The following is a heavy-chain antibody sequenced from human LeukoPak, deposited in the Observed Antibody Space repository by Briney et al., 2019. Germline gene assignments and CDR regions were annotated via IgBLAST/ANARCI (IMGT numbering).Heavy chain of an antibody. CDR1: GYTFTSYD. V-gene: IGHV1-8*01. CDR3: ARGFPDFWSGYRYYGMDV. D-gene: IGHD3-3*01. CDR2: MNPNSGNT. Sequence: ASVKVSCKASGYTFTSYDINWVRHAPGQGLECMGWMNPNSGNTGYAQKFQGRVTMTRNTSISTAYMELSSLRSEDTAVYYCARGFPDFWSGYRYYGMDVWGQGTTVTVSS. J-gene: IGHJ6*02.